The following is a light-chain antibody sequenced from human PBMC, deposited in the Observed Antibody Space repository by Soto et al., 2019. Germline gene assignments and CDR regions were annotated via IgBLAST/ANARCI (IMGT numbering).Light chain of an antibody. CDR3: QQYGSSYT. J-gene: IGKJ3*01. CDR1: QSVRNNY. V-gene: IGKV3-20*01. Sequence: EIVLTQSPGTLSLSPGERATLSCRASQSVRNNYLAWYQQQPGQAPRLLIYGTSTRDPGIPDRFSGSGSGTDFTLTISRLEPEDFAVYYCQQYGSSYTFGPGTKVEIK. CDR2: GTS.